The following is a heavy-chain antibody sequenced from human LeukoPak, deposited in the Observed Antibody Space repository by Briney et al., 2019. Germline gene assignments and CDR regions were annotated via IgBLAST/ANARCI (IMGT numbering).Heavy chain of an antibody. J-gene: IGHJ6*03. CDR3: AKDEDTYYYDSSGYNYYYYMDV. Sequence: PGGSLRLSCAASGFTFSNYAMSWARQAPGKGLEWVSGISGSGDSTYYADSVKGRFTISRDNSKNTLYLQMNSLRAEDTAVYYCAKDEDTYYYDSSGYNYYYYMDVWGKGTTVTVSS. D-gene: IGHD3-22*01. CDR2: ISGSGDST. CDR1: GFTFSNYA. V-gene: IGHV3-23*01.